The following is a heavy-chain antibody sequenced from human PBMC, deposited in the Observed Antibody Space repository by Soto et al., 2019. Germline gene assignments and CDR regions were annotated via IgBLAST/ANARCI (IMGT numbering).Heavy chain of an antibody. D-gene: IGHD6-19*01. J-gene: IGHJ4*02. Sequence: EVQLLESGGGLVQPGGSLRLSCAASGFTFSSYAMSWVRQAPGKGLEWVSVISGSGGSTYYADSVKGRFTISRDNSKNTLYLQMNCLRAEDTAVYYCARRSSGWYFDYWGQGTLVTVSS. CDR3: ARRSSGWYFDY. CDR2: ISGSGGST. CDR1: GFTFSSYA. V-gene: IGHV3-23*01.